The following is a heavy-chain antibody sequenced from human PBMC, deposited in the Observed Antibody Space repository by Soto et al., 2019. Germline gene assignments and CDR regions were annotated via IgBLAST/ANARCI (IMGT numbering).Heavy chain of an antibody. V-gene: IGHV3-15*07. J-gene: IGHJ3*02. CDR2: IKSKTDGGTT. CDR1: GFTFSNAW. Sequence: GGSLRLSCAASGFTFSNAWINWVRQAPGKGLEWVGRIKSKTDGGTTDFAAPVKGRFAISRDDSKDMVYLQMNSLKTEDTGIYYCAKDIVATIWGAFDIRAQRTMVTVSS. CDR3: AKDIVATIWGAFDI. D-gene: IGHD5-12*01.